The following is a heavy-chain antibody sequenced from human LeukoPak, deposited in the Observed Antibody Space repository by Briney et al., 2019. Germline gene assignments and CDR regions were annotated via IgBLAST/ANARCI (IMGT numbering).Heavy chain of an antibody. CDR2: IRSKANSYAT. CDR1: GFTFSGSA. J-gene: IGHJ4*02. CDR3: TRHADPDCSRGSCYSGRTDY. Sequence: GGSLRLSCAASGFTFSGSAMHWVRQASGKGLEWVGRIRSKANSYATAYAASVKGRFTISRDDSKNTAYLQMNSLKTEDTAVYYCTRHADPDCSRGSCYSGRTDYWGQGTLVTVSS. V-gene: IGHV3-73*01. D-gene: IGHD2-15*01.